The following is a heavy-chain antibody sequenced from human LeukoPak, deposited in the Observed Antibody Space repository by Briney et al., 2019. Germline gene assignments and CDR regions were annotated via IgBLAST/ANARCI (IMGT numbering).Heavy chain of an antibody. Sequence: ASVKVSCKASGYTSTNYGISWVRQAPGQGLEWMGWISSYNGNTNYAQNLQGRVTMTADTSTSTAYMELRSLRSDDTAVYYCARGGICSSTSCYNNWFDPWGQGTLVTVSS. CDR1: GYTSTNYG. D-gene: IGHD2-2*02. CDR3: ARGGICSSTSCYNNWFDP. CDR2: ISSYNGNT. V-gene: IGHV1-18*01. J-gene: IGHJ5*02.